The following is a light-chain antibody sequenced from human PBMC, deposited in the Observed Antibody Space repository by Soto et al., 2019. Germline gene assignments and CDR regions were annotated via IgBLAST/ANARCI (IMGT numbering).Light chain of an antibody. CDR1: SSDVGGYKY. Sequence: QSVLTQPASVSLSPGQSITISCTGTSSDVGGYKYVSWYQLHPGTAPKLVIYDVTNRPSGVSNRFSGSKSGNTASLTISGLQAEDEADYFCSSYTSTSTLFGTGTKVTVL. J-gene: IGLJ1*01. CDR3: SSYTSTSTL. V-gene: IGLV2-14*01. CDR2: DVT.